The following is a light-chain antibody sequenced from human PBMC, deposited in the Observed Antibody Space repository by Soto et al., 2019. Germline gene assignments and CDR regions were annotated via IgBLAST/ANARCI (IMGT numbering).Light chain of an antibody. V-gene: IGKV1-39*01. J-gene: IGKJ1*01. CDR2: AAS. Sequence: DIQMTQSPSSLSASVGDSVPITCRASQSISSYLNWYQQIPGKAPKVLIYAASSLQSGVPARFSARGSGTDFTLTSSSLQPEDFSTFYCQQRSIIRWTFGQGTKVEIK. CDR1: QSISSY. CDR3: QQRSIIRWT.